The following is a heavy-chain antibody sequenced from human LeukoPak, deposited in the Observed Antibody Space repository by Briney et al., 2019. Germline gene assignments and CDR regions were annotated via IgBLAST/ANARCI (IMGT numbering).Heavy chain of an antibody. J-gene: IGHJ4*02. Sequence: GGSLRLSCAASGFTFRRYDMRWVRQARGKGGEWVSVISGSGGTTYYAASVQRRFTISRDNSNTTLYLQMNSLRAEDTAVYYCAKLDRQQLVYFDYWGQGTLVTVSS. CDR3: AKLDRQQLVYFDY. CDR1: GFTFRRYD. D-gene: IGHD6-13*01. V-gene: IGHV3-23*01. CDR2: ISGSGGTT.